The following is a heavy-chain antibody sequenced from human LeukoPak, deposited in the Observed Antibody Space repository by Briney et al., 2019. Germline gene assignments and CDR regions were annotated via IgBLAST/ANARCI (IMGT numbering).Heavy chain of an antibody. J-gene: IGHJ4*02. CDR1: GFSLSTSGMG. D-gene: IGHD4-17*01. V-gene: IGHV2-5*01. Sequence: SGPTLVNPTQTLTLTCTFSGFSLSTSGMGVGWTRQPPGKALEWLALIYWNDNKLYSPSLKSRLTITKDTSNNQVVLTMTNMDPVDTATYYCAHYGDYRFLYYFDYWGQGTLVTVSP. CDR3: AHYGDYRFLYYFDY. CDR2: IYWNDNK.